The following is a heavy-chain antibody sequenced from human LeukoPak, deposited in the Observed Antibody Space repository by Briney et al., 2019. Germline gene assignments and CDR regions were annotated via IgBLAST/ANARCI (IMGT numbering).Heavy chain of an antibody. J-gene: IGHJ5*02. Sequence: SVKVSCKASGGTFSSYAISWVRQAPGQGLEWMGGIIPIFGTANYAQKFQGRVTITADKSTSTAYMELSSLRSEDTAVYYCARTGITIFGGTVNWFDPWGQGTLVTVSS. CDR1: GGTFSSYA. CDR3: ARTGITIFGGTVNWFDP. D-gene: IGHD3-3*01. V-gene: IGHV1-69*06. CDR2: IIPIFGTA.